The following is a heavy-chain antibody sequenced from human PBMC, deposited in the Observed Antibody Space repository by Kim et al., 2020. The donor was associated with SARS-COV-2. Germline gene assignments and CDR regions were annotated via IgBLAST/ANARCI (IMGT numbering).Heavy chain of an antibody. Sequence: GGSLRLSCAASGFTFSSYAMSWVRQAPGKGLEWVSAISGSGGSTYYADSVKGRFTISRDNSKNTLYLQMNSLRAEDTAVYYCAKWARRGSGRSPYYYGMDVWGQGTTVTVSS. CDR1: GFTFSSYA. J-gene: IGHJ6*02. CDR3: AKWARRGSGRSPYYYGMDV. D-gene: IGHD3-10*01. CDR2: ISGSGGST. V-gene: IGHV3-23*01.